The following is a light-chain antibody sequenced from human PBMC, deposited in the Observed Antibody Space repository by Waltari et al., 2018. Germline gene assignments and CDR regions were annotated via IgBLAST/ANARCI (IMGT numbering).Light chain of an antibody. CDR2: DAS. J-gene: IGKJ1*01. CDR1: QSISRP. V-gene: IGKV3-20*01. CDR3: QHYVRLPAT. Sequence: EIILTQSPGTLPLSPGARSTLSCRASQSISRPLAWYQQKPGQAPRLLIYDASTRATGIPDRFSGSGSGTDFSLTISRLEPEDSAVYYCQHYVRLPATFGQGTKVEIK.